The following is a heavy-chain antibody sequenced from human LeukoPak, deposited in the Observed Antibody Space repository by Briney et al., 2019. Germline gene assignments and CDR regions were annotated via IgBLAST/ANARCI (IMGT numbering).Heavy chain of an antibody. Sequence: GESLKISCKGSGYKFSTYWVAWVRQMPGKGLEWMGSIYPDDSDTRYSPSFQGQVTISADKSINTAYLQWSSLKASDTAMYFCARPNITSYYDSSGYDAFDVWGQGTLVAVSP. CDR2: IYPDDSDT. J-gene: IGHJ3*01. D-gene: IGHD3-22*01. V-gene: IGHV5-51*01. CDR3: ARPNITSYYDSSGYDAFDV. CDR1: GYKFSTYW.